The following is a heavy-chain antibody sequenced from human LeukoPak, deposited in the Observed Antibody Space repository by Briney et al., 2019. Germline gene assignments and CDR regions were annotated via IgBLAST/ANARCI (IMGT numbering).Heavy chain of an antibody. CDR1: GGSISSYY. CDR2: IYYSGST. V-gene: IGHV4-59*01. J-gene: IGHJ3*02. D-gene: IGHD6-25*01. CDR3: ARTPRRLRGPSAFDI. Sequence: SETLSLTCTVSGGSISSYYWSWIRKPPGKGLEWIGYIYYSGSTNYNPSLKSRVTISVDTSKNQFSLKLSSVTAADTAVYYCARTPRRLRGPSAFDIWGQGTMVTVSS.